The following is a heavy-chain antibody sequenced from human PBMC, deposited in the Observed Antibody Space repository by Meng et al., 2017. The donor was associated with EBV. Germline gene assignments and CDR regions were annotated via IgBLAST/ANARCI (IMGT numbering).Heavy chain of an antibody. Sequence: QVQLVQCAAEVKKPGSSVKVSCKTSGGSFRYYAISWVRQAPGQGLEWLGGFLPRLGAPNYAQKFHGRVKITADESTSTHYMDLSSLRSEDTAIYYCASESGRGYTPDYWGQGTLVTVSS. CDR3: ASESGRGYTPDY. D-gene: IGHD3-10*01. J-gene: IGHJ4*02. CDR2: FLPRLGAP. CDR1: GGSFRYYA. V-gene: IGHV1-69*01.